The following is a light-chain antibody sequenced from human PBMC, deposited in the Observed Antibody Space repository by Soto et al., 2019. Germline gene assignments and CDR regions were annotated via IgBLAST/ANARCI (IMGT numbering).Light chain of an antibody. CDR1: QGISSY. V-gene: IGKV1-9*01. J-gene: IGKJ4*01. Sequence: DIQLTQSPSFLSASVGDGVTISCRASQGISSYLAWYQQKPGKAPKLLIYAASTLQSAVPPRFRGSGSGTEFTHPSSSLQPEDFATYYRQLLHSYTLVTFGGGTKVDIK. CDR2: AAS. CDR3: QLLHSYTLVT.